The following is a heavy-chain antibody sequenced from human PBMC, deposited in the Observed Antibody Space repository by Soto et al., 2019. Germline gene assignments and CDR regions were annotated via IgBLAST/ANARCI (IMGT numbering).Heavy chain of an antibody. V-gene: IGHV1-69*01. CDR3: ATNYYDGSGHYFIFEH. J-gene: IGHJ4*02. CDR1: GRTFNNYA. D-gene: IGHD3-22*01. Sequence: QVPLVQSGAEVKKPGSSVKVSCKASGRTFNNYAISWVRQAPGIGFEWLGVIIPIGGTPEHAQKFQGRVTISADESTNTAYMELSSLRSEDTAVYYCATNYYDGSGHYFIFEHWGQGTLVTVSS. CDR2: IIPIGGTP.